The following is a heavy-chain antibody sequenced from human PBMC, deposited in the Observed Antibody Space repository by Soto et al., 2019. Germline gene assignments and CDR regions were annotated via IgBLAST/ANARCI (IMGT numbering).Heavy chain of an antibody. CDR3: ARTAPMDAGDKYYYDF. CDR2: IIPFFGTA. CDR1: GGTFSTFG. Sequence: QVHLVQSGAEVKKTGSSVKVSCKTSGGTFSTFGISWVRQAPGQGLEWMGGIIPFFGTAEYSQKFEDRITITADESTNTVYMDLRSLTSEDTAIYYCARTAPMDAGDKYYYDFWGQGALVTVSS. D-gene: IGHD3-16*01. J-gene: IGHJ4*02. V-gene: IGHV1-69*01.